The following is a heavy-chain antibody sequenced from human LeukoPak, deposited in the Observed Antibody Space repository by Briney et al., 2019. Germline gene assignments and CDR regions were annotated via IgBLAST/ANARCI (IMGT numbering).Heavy chain of an antibody. D-gene: IGHD1-26*01. Sequence: GGSLRLSCAASGFTFSSYTMSWVRQAPGKGLEWVSTITTSDGNTYYADSVKGRFTISRDNSKNTLYLQMNSLRAEDTAVYYCAKASGSYPYYFDYWGQGTLVTVSS. CDR3: AKASGSYPYYFDY. CDR1: GFTFSSYT. J-gene: IGHJ4*02. CDR2: ITTSDGNT. V-gene: IGHV3-23*01.